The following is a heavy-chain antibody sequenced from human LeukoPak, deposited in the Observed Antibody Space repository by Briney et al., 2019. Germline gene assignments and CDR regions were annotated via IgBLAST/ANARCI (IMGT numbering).Heavy chain of an antibody. CDR2: INSDGSST. CDR3: ARGTLLWFGDSRWRWFDY. D-gene: IGHD3-10*01. Sequence: SGGSLRLSCAASGFTFSSYSMNWVRQAPGKGLVWVSRINSDGSSTSYADSVKGRFTISRDNAKNTLYLQMNSLRAEDTAVYYCARGTLLWFGDSRWRWFDYWGQGTLVTVSS. CDR1: GFTFSSYS. V-gene: IGHV3-74*01. J-gene: IGHJ4*02.